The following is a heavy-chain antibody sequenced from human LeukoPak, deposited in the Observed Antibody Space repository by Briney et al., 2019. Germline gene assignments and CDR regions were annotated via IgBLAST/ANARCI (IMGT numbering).Heavy chain of an antibody. V-gene: IGHV3-66*01. CDR3: ARVKYYYDSSGYYWD. D-gene: IGHD3-22*01. J-gene: IGHJ4*02. CDR2: IYSGGST. Sequence: GGSRRLSCEPSGFTACANYMRWVPQAPGKGLGWGSVIYSGGSTYYADSVKGRFTISRDNSKNTLYLQMNSLRAEDTAVYYCARVKYYYDSSGYYWDWGQGTLVTVSS. CDR1: GFTACANY.